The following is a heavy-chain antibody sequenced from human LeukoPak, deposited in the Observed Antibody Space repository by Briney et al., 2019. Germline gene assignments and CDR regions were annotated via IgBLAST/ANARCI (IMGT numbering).Heavy chain of an antibody. V-gene: IGHV1-8*01. Sequence: GASMKVSCKASGYTFTNYVINWVRQAAGQGLEWMGWMKPDSGATGYAEKFRGRVTLTRDTSTSTAYMELSGLRSEDTAVYFGARTYYDDSRNPNWLDPWGQGTLVTVSS. CDR1: GYTFTNYV. CDR2: MKPDSGAT. CDR3: ARTYYDDSRNPNWLDP. D-gene: IGHD3-22*01. J-gene: IGHJ5*02.